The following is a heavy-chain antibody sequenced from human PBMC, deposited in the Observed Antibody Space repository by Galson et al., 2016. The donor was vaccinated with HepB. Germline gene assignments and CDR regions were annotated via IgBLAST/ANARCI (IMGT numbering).Heavy chain of an antibody. Sequence: NPSLESRVTISVDTSRNQFSLKLSSVTAPDTAVYYCARLQVNYNLLTDTTSPFDYWGQGTLVTVSS. CDR3: ARLQVNYNLLTDTTSPFDY. J-gene: IGHJ4*02. D-gene: IGHD3-9*01. V-gene: IGHV4-39*01.